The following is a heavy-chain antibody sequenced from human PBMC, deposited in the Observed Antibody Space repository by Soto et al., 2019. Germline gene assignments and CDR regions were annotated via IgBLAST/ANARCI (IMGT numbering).Heavy chain of an antibody. D-gene: IGHD6-25*01. CDR3: AKVLLGGFHLLPPDY. CDR1: GFTFSSYG. Sequence: GGSLRLSCAASGFTFSSYGMHWVRQAPGKGLEWVAVISYDGSNKYYADSVKGRFTISRDNSKNTLYLQMNSLRAEDTAVYYCAKVLLGGFHLLPPDYWGQGTLVTVSS. CDR2: ISYDGSNK. V-gene: IGHV3-30*18. J-gene: IGHJ4*02.